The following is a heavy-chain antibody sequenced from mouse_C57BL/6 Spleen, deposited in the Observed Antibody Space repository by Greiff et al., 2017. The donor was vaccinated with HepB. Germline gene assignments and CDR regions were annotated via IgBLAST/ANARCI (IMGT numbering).Heavy chain of an antibody. D-gene: IGHD1-1*01. V-gene: IGHV3-6*01. CDR1: GYSITSGYY. J-gene: IGHJ4*01. CDR2: ISYDGSN. Sequence: EVKLVESGPGLVKPSQSLSLTCSVTGYSITSGYYWNWIRQFPGNKLEWMGYISYDGSNNYNPSLKNRISITRDTSKNQFFLKLNSVTTEDTATYYCAGITTASYYAMDYWGQGTSVTVSS. CDR3: AGITTASYYAMDY.